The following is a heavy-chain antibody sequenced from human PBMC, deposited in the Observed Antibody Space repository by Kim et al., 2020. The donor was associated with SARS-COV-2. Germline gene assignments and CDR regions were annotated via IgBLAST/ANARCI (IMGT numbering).Heavy chain of an antibody. J-gene: IGHJ4*02. CDR2: ISGSGGST. D-gene: IGHD4-17*01. CDR3: AKDIHDYEGPRGFDY. CDR1: GFTFSSYA. V-gene: IGHV3-23*01. Sequence: GGSLRLSCAASGFTFSSYAMSWVRQAPGKGLEWVSAISGSGGSTYYADSVKGRFTISRDNSKNTLYLQMNSLRAEDTAVYYCAKDIHDYEGPRGFDYWGQGTLVTVSS.